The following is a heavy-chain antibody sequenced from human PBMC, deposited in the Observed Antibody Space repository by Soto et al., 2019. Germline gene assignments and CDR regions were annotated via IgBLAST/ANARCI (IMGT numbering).Heavy chain of an antibody. D-gene: IGHD2-2*02. Sequence: QVQLVQSGAEVKKPGSSVNVSCKASGGTFSSYAISWVRQAPGQGLEWMGGIIPIFGTANYAQKFQGRGTITADKSTRTAYMELSILGSEDTGVYDCACGDIVVVPAAIGSVAKGYYYYYGMDVWGQGTTVTVAS. CDR3: ACGDIVVVPAAIGSVAKGYYYYYGMDV. J-gene: IGHJ6*02. CDR2: IIPIFGTA. CDR1: GGTFSSYA. V-gene: IGHV1-69*06.